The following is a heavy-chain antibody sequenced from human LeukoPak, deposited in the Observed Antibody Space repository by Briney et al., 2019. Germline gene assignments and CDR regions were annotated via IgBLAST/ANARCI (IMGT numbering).Heavy chain of an antibody. CDR3: ARDGWGATFDY. CDR2: IYTSGST. CDR1: GFSISSYD. Sequence: SETLSLTCTVSGFSISSYDWSWIRQPPGKGLEWIGRIYTSGSTNYNPSPKSRVTISVDTSTNQFSLKLSSVTAADTAVYYCARDGWGATFDYWGKGTLVTVSS. D-gene: IGHD1-26*01. J-gene: IGHJ4*02. V-gene: IGHV4-4*08.